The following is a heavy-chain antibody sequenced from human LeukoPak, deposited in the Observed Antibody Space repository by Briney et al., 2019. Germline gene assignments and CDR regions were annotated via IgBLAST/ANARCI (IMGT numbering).Heavy chain of an antibody. CDR1: GFTFSTYV. CDR2: IWSNGNEK. Sequence: PGGSLRLSCAASGFTFSTYVMHWVRQAPGKGLEWVALIWSNGNEKYYADSVKGRFTISKDNSKNTLYVEMNSLRAEDTAVYYCAREKVIIGITRDIFDMWGQGTMVTVSS. D-gene: IGHD1-7*01. CDR3: AREKVIIGITRDIFDM. J-gene: IGHJ3*02. V-gene: IGHV3-33*01.